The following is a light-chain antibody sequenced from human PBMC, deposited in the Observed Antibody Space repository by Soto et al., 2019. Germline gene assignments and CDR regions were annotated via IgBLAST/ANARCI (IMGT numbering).Light chain of an antibody. V-gene: IGKV1-27*01. CDR3: QKYNSPSHT. J-gene: IGKJ4*01. CDR1: QGIRNY. Sequence: DIQMTQSPSSLSASVGDRVTITCRASQGIRNYLAWYQQKPGKVPKLLISAASTLQSGVPVRFSGSGSGTEFILPISSLQPEDVATYYCQKYNSPSHTFGGGTNVEIK. CDR2: AAS.